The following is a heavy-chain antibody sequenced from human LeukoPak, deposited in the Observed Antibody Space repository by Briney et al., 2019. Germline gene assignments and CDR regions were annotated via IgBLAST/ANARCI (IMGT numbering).Heavy chain of an antibody. CDR2: IYTSGST. CDR1: GGSISSYY. Sequence: PSETLSLTCTVSGGSISSYYWSWIRQPPGKGLEWIGYIYTSGSTNYNPSLKSRVTISVDTSKNQFSLKLSSVTAADTAVYYCARYPAPSLWFDPWGQGTLVTVSS. J-gene: IGHJ5*02. V-gene: IGHV4-4*09. CDR3: ARYPAPSLWFDP.